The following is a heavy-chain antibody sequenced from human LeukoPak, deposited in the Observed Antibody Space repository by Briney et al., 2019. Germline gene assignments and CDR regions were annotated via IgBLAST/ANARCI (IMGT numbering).Heavy chain of an antibody. CDR1: GFSFSSYS. D-gene: IGHD7-27*01. Sequence: GGSLRLSCAASGFSFSSYSMNWVRQAPGKGLEWLSYISITTIYYADSVKSRFTISRDNAKNSLYLQMNSLRAEDTAVYYCARDHNWGFDYWGQGTLVTVSS. CDR3: ARDHNWGFDY. J-gene: IGHJ4*02. CDR2: ISITTI. V-gene: IGHV3-48*01.